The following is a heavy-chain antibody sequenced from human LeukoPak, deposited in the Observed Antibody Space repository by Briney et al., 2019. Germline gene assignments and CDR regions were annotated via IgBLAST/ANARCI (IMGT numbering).Heavy chain of an antibody. CDR1: GFTFSSYD. D-gene: IGHD2-2*02. V-gene: IGHV3-13*01. CDR2: IGTAGDT. Sequence: GGSLRLSCAASGFTFSSYDMHWVRQATGKGLEWVSAIGTAGDTYYPGSVKGRFTISRENAKNSLYLQMNSLRAEDTAVYYCARERIVVVPAAILGWFDPWGQGTLVTVSS. J-gene: IGHJ5*02. CDR3: ARERIVVVPAAILGWFDP.